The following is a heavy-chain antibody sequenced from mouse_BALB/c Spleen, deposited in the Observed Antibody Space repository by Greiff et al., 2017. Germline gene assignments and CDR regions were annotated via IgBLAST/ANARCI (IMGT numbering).Heavy chain of an antibody. CDR3: ARGDYGSSPYAMDY. Sequence: EVQRVESGGGLVQPGGSLKLSCAASGFTFSSYGMSWVRQTPDKRLELVATINSNGGSTYYPDSVKGRFTISRDNAKNNLYLQMSSLKSEDTAMYYCARGDYGSSPYAMDYWGQGTSVTVSS. D-gene: IGHD1-1*01. CDR1: GFTFSSYG. J-gene: IGHJ4*01. CDR2: INSNGGST. V-gene: IGHV5-6-3*01.